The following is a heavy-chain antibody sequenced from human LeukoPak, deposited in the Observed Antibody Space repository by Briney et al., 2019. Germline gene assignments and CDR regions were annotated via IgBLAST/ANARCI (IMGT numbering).Heavy chain of an antibody. J-gene: IGHJ5*02. V-gene: IGHV4-34*01. CDR1: GVSFSAYY. D-gene: IGHD3-16*01. CDR3: ATLKGGLTWWFDP. CDR2: INHSGST. Sequence: SETLSLSCAVYGVSFSAYYWSWIRQPPGKGLEWIGEINHSGSTNYNPSLKSRVTISVDTSKNQFSLKLSSVTAADTAVYYCATLKGGLTWWFDPWGQGTLVTVSS.